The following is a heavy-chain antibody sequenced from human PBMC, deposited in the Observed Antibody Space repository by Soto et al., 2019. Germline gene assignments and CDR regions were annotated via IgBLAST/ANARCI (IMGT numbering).Heavy chain of an antibody. J-gene: IGHJ6*02. Sequence: SETLSLTCPVPGGSIRSGDYYWSWIRQPPGKGLEWIGNIYYSGSTYYNPSLKSRVTISVDTSKNQFSLKLSSVTAADTAVYYCARDLRFRGFYGMDVWGQGTTVTVSS. CDR3: ARDLRFRGFYGMDV. CDR1: GGSIRSGDYY. V-gene: IGHV4-30-4*01. CDR2: IYYSGST. D-gene: IGHD3-10*01.